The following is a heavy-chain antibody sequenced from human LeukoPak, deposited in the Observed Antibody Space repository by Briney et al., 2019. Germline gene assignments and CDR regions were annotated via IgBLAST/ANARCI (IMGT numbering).Heavy chain of an antibody. D-gene: IGHD1-26*01. J-gene: IGHJ3*01. CDR1: GFTFSSYA. CDR2: ISGSGGST. CDR3: ARRIETPTTGALDV. Sequence: GGSLRLSCAASGFTFSSYAMSWVRQAPGKGLEWVSAISGSGGSTYYADSVKGRFTISRDNSKNTLYLQMNSQRADDTSTYFCARRIETPTTGALDVWGQGTRVIVSS. V-gene: IGHV3-23*01.